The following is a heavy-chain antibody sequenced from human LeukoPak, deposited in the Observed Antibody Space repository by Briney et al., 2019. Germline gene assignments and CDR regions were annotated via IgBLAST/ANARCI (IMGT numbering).Heavy chain of an antibody. CDR3: AKDRGFRGIAVALSYYYYGMDV. D-gene: IGHD6-19*01. Sequence: PGGSLRLSCAASGFTFSSYGMHWVRQAPGKGLEWVAVISYDGSNKYYADSVKGRFTISRDNSKNTLYLQMNSLRAEDTAVYYCAKDRGFRGIAVALSYYYYGMDVRGQGTTVTVSS. CDR2: ISYDGSNK. V-gene: IGHV3-30*18. CDR1: GFTFSSYG. J-gene: IGHJ6*02.